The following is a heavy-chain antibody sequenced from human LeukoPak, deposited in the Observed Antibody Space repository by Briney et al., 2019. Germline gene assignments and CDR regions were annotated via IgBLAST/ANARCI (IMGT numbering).Heavy chain of an antibody. CDR1: GGSISGYY. Sequence: PSETLSLTCTVSGGSISGYYCIWIRQPPGKGLEWVRYIYYSGSTSYNPSLRSRVTISVDTSKDQFSLKVSSVTASDTAVYYCARGNPSSGDAFDIWGRGTRVTVSS. CDR3: ARGNPSSGDAFDI. J-gene: IGHJ3*02. CDR2: IYYSGST. D-gene: IGHD6-19*01. V-gene: IGHV4-59*08.